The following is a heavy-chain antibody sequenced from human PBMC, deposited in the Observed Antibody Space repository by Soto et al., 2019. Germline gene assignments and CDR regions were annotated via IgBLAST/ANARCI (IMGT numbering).Heavy chain of an antibody. Sequence: QVQLVESGGGVVQPGRSLRLSCAASGFTFSSYGMHWVRQAPGKGLEWVAVICYDGSNKYYADSVKGRFTISRDNSKNTLYLQMNSLRAEDTAVYYCARDLGSASLWGQGTLVTVSS. CDR3: ARDLGSASL. CDR2: ICYDGSNK. D-gene: IGHD3-16*01. CDR1: GFTFSSYG. V-gene: IGHV3-33*01. J-gene: IGHJ4*02.